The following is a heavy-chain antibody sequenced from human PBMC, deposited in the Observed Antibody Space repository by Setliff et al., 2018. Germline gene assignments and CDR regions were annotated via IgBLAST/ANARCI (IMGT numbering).Heavy chain of an antibody. V-gene: IGHV4-39*01. D-gene: IGHD2-15*01. CDR2: INYSGIT. CDR1: GGSVGNSYYY. J-gene: IGHJ3*02. CDR3: ARLPGYCNGGNCYGYYTFDI. Sequence: SETLSLTCTVSGGSVGNSYYYWNWIRQPPGKGLEWIGSINYSGITYYSPSLKSRVIVSVDTSKNQFSLKLSSVTAADTAVYYCARLPGYCNGGNCYGYYTFDIWGQGTMVTVSS.